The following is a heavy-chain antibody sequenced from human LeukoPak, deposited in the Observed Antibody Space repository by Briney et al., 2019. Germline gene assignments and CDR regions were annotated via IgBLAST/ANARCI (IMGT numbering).Heavy chain of an antibody. D-gene: IGHD5-18*01. CDR2: IYHSGST. V-gene: IGHV4-4*02. Sequence: SGTLSLACAVSGGSISSSNWWSWVRQPPGKGLEWIGEIYHSGSTNYNPSLKSRVTISVDKSKNQFSLKLSSVTAADTAVYYCARVRDTAMDLFDYWGQGTLVTVSS. CDR3: ARVRDTAMDLFDY. J-gene: IGHJ4*02. CDR1: GGSISSSNW.